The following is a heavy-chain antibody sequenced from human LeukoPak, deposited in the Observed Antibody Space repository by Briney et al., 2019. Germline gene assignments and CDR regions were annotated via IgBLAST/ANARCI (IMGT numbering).Heavy chain of an antibody. CDR2: FYPSGGP. J-gene: IGHJ4*02. CDR3: AKQGRTFYYVSGGYYIYDYFDS. V-gene: IGHV4-4*09. CDR1: VGPTRSST. Sequence: SETLSLTCTVSVGPTRSSTGSWFRKPPGRGLGGMGYFYPSGGPNYNPSLKSRVTISVDTSKNQFSLKLSSVTAADTAVYYCAKQGRTFYYVSGGYYIYDYFDSWGQGALVTVSS. D-gene: IGHD3-22*01.